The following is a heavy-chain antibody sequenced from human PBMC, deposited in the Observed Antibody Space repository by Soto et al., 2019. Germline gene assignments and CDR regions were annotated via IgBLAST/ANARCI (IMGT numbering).Heavy chain of an antibody. V-gene: IGHV1-69*12. D-gene: IGHD2-15*01. CDR2: INPIFGTA. CDR1: GGTFSSYA. Sequence: QVQLVQSGAEVKKPGSSVKVSCKASGGTFSSYAISWVRQAPGQGLEWMGGINPIFGTANDAQKFQGRVTITADESTSTAYMELSSLRSEDTAVYYCARESRYCSGGSCYFLPGIDYWGQGTLVTVSS. J-gene: IGHJ4*02. CDR3: ARESRYCSGGSCYFLPGIDY.